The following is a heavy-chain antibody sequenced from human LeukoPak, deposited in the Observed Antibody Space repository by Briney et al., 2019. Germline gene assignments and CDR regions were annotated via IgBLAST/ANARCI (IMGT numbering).Heavy chain of an antibody. Sequence: SETLSLTCAVYGGSFSGYYWSWIRQPPGKGLEWIGEINHSGSTYYNPSLKSRVTISVDTSKNQFSLKLSSVTAADTAVYYCARVGQYQLLGFDPWGQGTLVTVSS. CDR1: GGSFSGYY. CDR3: ARVGQYQLLGFDP. CDR2: INHSGST. J-gene: IGHJ5*02. V-gene: IGHV4-34*01. D-gene: IGHD2-2*01.